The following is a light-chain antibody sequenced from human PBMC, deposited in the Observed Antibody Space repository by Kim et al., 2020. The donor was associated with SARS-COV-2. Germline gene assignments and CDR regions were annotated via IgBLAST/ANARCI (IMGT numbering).Light chain of an antibody. Sequence: GDRVAVTCRTSQGIDNHLAWYQQKPGKAPKLLIFAASTLQSGVPSRFSGSGSGTAFTLTVSSLQPEDFEIYYCQQLNTYPWTFG. CDR2: AAS. CDR1: QGIDNH. V-gene: IGKV1-9*01. CDR3: QQLNTYPWT. J-gene: IGKJ1*01.